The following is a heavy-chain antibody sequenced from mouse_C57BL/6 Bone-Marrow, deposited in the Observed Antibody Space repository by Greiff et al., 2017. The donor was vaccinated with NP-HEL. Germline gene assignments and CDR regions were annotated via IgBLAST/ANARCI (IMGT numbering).Heavy chain of an antibody. Sequence: EVQGVESGGGLVKPGGSLKLSCAASGFTFSDYGMHWVRQAPEKGLEWVAYISRGSSTIDYADTVKGRFTISRDNAKNTLFRQMTSLRSEDTAMDYCARESCYFDCWGQGTTLTVAS. D-gene: IGHD4-1*02. J-gene: IGHJ2*01. CDR3: ARESCYFDC. CDR1: GFTFSDYG. V-gene: IGHV5-17*01. CDR2: ISRGSSTI.